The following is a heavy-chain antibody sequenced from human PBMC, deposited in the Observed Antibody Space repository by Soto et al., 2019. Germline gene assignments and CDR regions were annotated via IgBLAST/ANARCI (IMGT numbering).Heavy chain of an antibody. CDR3: ARKILGSTSRPNYWYFDL. V-gene: IGHV3-23*01. J-gene: IGHJ2*01. D-gene: IGHD2-2*01. CDR1: GFTFINYA. CDR2: ISGGGDAA. Sequence: EVQLLESGGALVQPGGSLRLSCARSGFTFINYAMNWVRQAPGKGLEWVSSISGGGDAAFFPDSVRGRFTISRDNSKNTVTLQMNSMGVDDTAVYCCARKILGSTSRPNYWYFDLWGRGTLVTVSS.